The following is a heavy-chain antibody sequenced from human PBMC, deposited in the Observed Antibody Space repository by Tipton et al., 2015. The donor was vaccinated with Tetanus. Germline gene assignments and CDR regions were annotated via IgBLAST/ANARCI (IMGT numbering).Heavy chain of an antibody. CDR1: AGSFSGYY. CDR3: AGVLRSESVGWFDP. CDR2: INHSGST. Sequence: TLSLTCAVYAGSFSGYYWTWIRQSPGEGLEWIGEINHSGSTNYNPSLKSRVTMSVDTSRDQFSLKLKSVTAADTAVYFCAGVLRSESVGWFDPWGQGTLVTVSS. J-gene: IGHJ5*02. V-gene: IGHV4-34*01. D-gene: IGHD3-3*01.